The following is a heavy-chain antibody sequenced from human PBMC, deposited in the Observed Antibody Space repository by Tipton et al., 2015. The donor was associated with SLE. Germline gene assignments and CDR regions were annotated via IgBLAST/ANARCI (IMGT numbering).Heavy chain of an antibody. D-gene: IGHD3-10*01. CDR1: GFTFNRYW. Sequence: SLRLSCAASGFTFNRYWMHWVRQAPGKGLMWVSRIDSDGTITNYADTVKGRFTISRDNAKGTLYLQMNSLRAEDAAVYYCARIHYYGSGSRDYWGQGTLVTVSS. CDR3: ARIHYYGSGSRDY. V-gene: IGHV3-74*01. CDR2: IDSDGTIT. J-gene: IGHJ4*02.